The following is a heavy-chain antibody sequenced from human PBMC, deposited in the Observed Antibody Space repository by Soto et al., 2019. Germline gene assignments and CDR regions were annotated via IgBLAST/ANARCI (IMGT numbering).Heavy chain of an antibody. CDR1: GGSISSYY. CDR3: ARDRSGLVLGNWFHP. Sequence: SETLSLTCTVSGGSISSYYWSWIRQPPGKGLEWNGDIYYSGSTNYNPSLKSRVTISVDTTNNQFSLKLSSVTAADTAVYYCARDRSGLVLGNWFHPWGQGTLVTVSS. J-gene: IGHJ5*02. V-gene: IGHV4-59*01. CDR2: IYYSGST. D-gene: IGHD6-19*01.